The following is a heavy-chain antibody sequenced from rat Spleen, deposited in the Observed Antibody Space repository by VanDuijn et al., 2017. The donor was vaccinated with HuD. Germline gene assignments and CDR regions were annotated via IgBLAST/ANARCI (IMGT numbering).Heavy chain of an antibody. D-gene: IGHD1-7*01. CDR2: ISYDGDNT. CDR3: ARGYYGSNPDNWFAY. V-gene: IGHV5-19*01. CDR1: GFTFSNFG. J-gene: IGHJ3*01. Sequence: EVQLVESGGGLVQPGRSLKLSCAASGFTFSNFGMHWIRQAPTKGLEWVASISYDGDNTYYRDSVKGRFTISRDNAKSSLYLQMYSLRSEDTATYYCARGYYGSNPDNWFAYWGQGTLVTVSS.